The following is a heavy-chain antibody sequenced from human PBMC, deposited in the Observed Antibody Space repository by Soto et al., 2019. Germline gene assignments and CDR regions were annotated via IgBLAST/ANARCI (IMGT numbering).Heavy chain of an antibody. V-gene: IGHV4-59*01. Sequence: QVQLQESGPGLVKPSETLSLTCTVSGGSISSYYWSWMRQPPGKGLEWIGYIYYSGSTNYNTSPKSRVTITVDTSQNQFSLKLSSVTAADTAVYYCARTLYSYGPRFDYWGQGTLVTVSS. CDR2: IYYSGST. D-gene: IGHD5-18*01. CDR3: ARTLYSYGPRFDY. J-gene: IGHJ4*02. CDR1: GGSISSYY.